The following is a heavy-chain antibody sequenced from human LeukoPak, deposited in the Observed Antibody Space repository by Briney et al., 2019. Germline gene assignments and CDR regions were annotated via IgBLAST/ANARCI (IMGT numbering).Heavy chain of an antibody. V-gene: IGHV4-4*02. CDR3: ARADIAVAAYLDY. CDR2: IYHSGST. CDR1: GGSISSSNW. Sequence: SETLSLTCAVSGGSISSSNWWSWVRQPPGKRLEWIGEIYHSGSTNYNPSLKSRVTISVDKSKNQFSLKLSSVTAADTAVYYCARADIAVAAYLDYWGQGTLVTVSS. J-gene: IGHJ4*02. D-gene: IGHD6-19*01.